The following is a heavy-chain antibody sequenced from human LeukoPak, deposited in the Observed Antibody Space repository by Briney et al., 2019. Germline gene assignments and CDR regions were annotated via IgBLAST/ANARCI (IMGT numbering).Heavy chain of an antibody. CDR3: ARGGVDIVATNYYYYGMDV. CDR1: GFTFSSYW. CDR2: IKQDGSEK. Sequence: GGSLRLSCAASGFTFSSYWMSWVRQAPGKGLEWVANIKQDGSEKYYVDSVKGRFTISRDNAKNSLYLQMNSLRAEDTAVYYCARGGVDIVATNYYYYGMDVWGQGTTVTVSS. V-gene: IGHV3-7*03. D-gene: IGHD5-12*01. J-gene: IGHJ6*02.